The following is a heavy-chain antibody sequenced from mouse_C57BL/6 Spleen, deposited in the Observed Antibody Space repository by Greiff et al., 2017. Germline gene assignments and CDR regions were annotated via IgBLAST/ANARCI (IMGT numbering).Heavy chain of an antibody. V-gene: IGHV5-17*01. CDR2: ISSGSSTI. J-gene: IGHJ4*01. CDR1: GFTFSDYG. D-gene: IGHD2-5*01. CDR3: ARDSNCYAMDY. Sequence: EVMLVESGGGLVKPGGSLKLSCAASGFTFSDYGMHWVRQAPEKGLEWVAYISSGSSTIYYADTVKGRFTISRDNAKNTLFLQMTSLRSEDTAMYYCARDSNCYAMDYWGQGTSVTVSS.